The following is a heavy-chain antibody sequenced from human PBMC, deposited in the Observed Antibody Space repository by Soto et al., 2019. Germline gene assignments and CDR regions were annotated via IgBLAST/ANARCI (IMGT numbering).Heavy chain of an antibody. J-gene: IGHJ4*02. CDR1: GFTFSSYA. Sequence: GGSLRLSCAASGFTFSSYAMHWVRQAPGKGLEWVAVISYDGSNKYYADSVKGRFTISRDNSKNTLYLQMNSLRAEDTAVYYCARDQGYYDSSGYHFDYWGQGTLVTVSS. CDR2: ISYDGSNK. CDR3: ARDQGYYDSSGYHFDY. V-gene: IGHV3-30-3*01. D-gene: IGHD3-22*01.